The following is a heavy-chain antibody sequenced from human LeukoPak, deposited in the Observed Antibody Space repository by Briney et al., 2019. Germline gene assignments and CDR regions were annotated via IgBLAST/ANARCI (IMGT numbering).Heavy chain of an antibody. D-gene: IGHD1-26*01. Sequence: PGGSLRLSCAAPGFTFSSYAMNWVRQAPGKGLEWVSAISSSSSTIYYADSVKGRFTISRDNAKNSLYLQMNSLRAEDTAVYYCARDHREEGWPKEYFQHWGQGTLVTVSS. CDR2: ISSSSSTI. CDR3: ARDHREEGWPKEYFQH. CDR1: GFTFSSYA. J-gene: IGHJ1*01. V-gene: IGHV3-21*04.